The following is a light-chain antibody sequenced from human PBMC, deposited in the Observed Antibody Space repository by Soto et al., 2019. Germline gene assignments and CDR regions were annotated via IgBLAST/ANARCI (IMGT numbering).Light chain of an antibody. CDR2: EVS. Sequence: QSVLTQPASVSGSPGQSITISCTGTNSDLGSYNLVSWYQHHPGKAPKLIIYEVSKRPSGVSNRFSASKSGNTASLTISGLQAEDSADYYCSSYANNRVFGGGTKLTVL. V-gene: IGLV2-23*02. CDR1: NSDLGSYNL. CDR3: SSYANNRV. J-gene: IGLJ3*02.